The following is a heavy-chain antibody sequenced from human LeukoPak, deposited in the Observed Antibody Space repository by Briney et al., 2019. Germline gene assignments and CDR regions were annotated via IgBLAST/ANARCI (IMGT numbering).Heavy chain of an antibody. D-gene: IGHD3-22*01. CDR2: IYYSGST. J-gene: IGHJ4*02. CDR1: GGSISSYY. V-gene: IGHV4-59*01. CDR3: ARDGYYDSSGYYPIDY. Sequence: SETLSLACTVSGGSISSYYWSWIRQPPGKGLEWIGYIYYSGSTNYNPSLKSRVTISVDTSKNQFSLKLSSVTAADTAVYYCARDGYYDSSGYYPIDYWGQGTLVTVSS.